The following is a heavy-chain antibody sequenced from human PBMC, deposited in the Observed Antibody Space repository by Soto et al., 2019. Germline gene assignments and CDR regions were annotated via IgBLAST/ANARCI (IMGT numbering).Heavy chain of an antibody. V-gene: IGHV3-53*01. CDR2: IYSGGST. J-gene: IGHJ6*02. CDR3: ARGKAAAGYYYYGMDV. D-gene: IGHD6-13*01. CDR1: GFTVSSNY. Sequence: PGGSLRLSCAASGFTVSSNYMSWVRQAPGKGLEWVSVIYSGGSTYYADSVKGRFTISRDNSKNTLYLQMNSLRAEDTAVYYCARGKAAAGYYYYGMDVWGQGTTVTVPS.